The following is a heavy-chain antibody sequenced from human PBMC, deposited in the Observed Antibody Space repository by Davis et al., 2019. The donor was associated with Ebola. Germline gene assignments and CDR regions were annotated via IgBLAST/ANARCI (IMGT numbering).Heavy chain of an antibody. CDR3: ARDLGLIAAAGFDY. V-gene: IGHV1-2*02. CDR1: GYTFTGYY. Sequence: ASVKVSCKASGYTFTGYYMHWVRQAPGQGLEWMGWINPNSGGTNYAQKFQGRVTMTRDTSISTAYMELSRLRSDDTAVYYCARDLGLIAAAGFDYWGQGTLVTVSS. D-gene: IGHD6-13*01. CDR2: INPNSGGT. J-gene: IGHJ4*02.